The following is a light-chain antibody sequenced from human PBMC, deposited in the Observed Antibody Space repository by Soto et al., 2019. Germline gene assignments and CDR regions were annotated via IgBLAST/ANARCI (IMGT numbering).Light chain of an antibody. CDR1: SSNIGTSS. CDR3: AAWDYSLNGHV. CDR2: TTN. J-gene: IGLJ1*01. Sequence: QSVLTQPHSASGTPGQRVTISCSGSSSNIGTSSVHLFQQLPGTAPKLLISTTNQRPSGVPERFSGSKSGTSASLAISGLQSEDEADYYCAAWDYSLNGHVFGTGTKLTVL. V-gene: IGLV1-44*01.